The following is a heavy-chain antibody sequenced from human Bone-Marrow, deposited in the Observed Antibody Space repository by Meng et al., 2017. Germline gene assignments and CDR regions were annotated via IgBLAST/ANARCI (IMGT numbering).Heavy chain of an antibody. Sequence: GESLKISCAASGFTFSSYAMHWVRQAPGKGLEYVSATSSNGGSTYYANSVKGRFTISRDNSKNTLYLQMGSLRAEDMAAYYCARRTLTLGQYYFDYWGQGTLVTVSS. CDR3: ARRTLTLGQYYFDY. CDR2: TSSNGGST. J-gene: IGHJ4*02. CDR1: GFTFSSYA. V-gene: IGHV3-64*01. D-gene: IGHD2-2*01.